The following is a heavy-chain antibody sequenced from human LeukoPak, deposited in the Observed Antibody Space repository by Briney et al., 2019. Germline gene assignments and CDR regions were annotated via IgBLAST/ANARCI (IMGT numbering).Heavy chain of an antibody. J-gene: IGHJ4*02. CDR3: AKRDGYNSKPLKD. D-gene: IGHD5-24*01. CDR1: GFTFSSYA. Sequence: GGSLRLSCAASGFTFSSYAMSWVRQAPGKGLEWVSAISGSGSSTYYADSVKGRFTISRDNSKNTLYLQMNSLRAEDTALYYCAKRDGYNSKPLKDWGQGTLVTVSS. CDR2: ISGSGSST. V-gene: IGHV3-23*01.